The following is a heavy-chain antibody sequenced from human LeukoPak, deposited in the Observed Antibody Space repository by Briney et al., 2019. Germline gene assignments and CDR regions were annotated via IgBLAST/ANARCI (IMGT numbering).Heavy chain of an antibody. CDR2: IIPSSGST. Sequence: ASVKVSCKASGYAFTSYHIHWMRQAPGQGLGWMGIIIPSSGSTTYAQKFQGRVTMTRVTSTSTVYMELSSLTSDDTAVYFCARSDYNDYRGLGFWGQGTLVTVSS. J-gene: IGHJ4*02. CDR1: GYAFTSYH. V-gene: IGHV1-46*01. CDR3: ARSDYNDYRGLGF. D-gene: IGHD4-11*01.